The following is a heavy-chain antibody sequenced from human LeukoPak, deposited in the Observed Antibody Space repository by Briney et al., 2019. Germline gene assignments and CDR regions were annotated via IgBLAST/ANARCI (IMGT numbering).Heavy chain of an antibody. Sequence: GRSLRLSCAASGFTFSSYAMHWVCQAPGKGLEWVAVISYDGSNKYYADSVKGRFTISRDNSKNTLYLQMNSLRAEDTAVYYCARDTEAFDIWGQGTMVTVSS. CDR3: ARDTEAFDI. CDR2: ISYDGSNK. J-gene: IGHJ3*02. CDR1: GFTFSSYA. V-gene: IGHV3-30-3*01.